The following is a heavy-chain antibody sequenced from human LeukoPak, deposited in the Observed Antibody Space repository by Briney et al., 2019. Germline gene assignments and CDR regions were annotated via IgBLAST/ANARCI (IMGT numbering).Heavy chain of an antibody. CDR1: GFTFSTYA. D-gene: IGHD5-12*01. CDR2: TSYDGGNI. V-gene: IGHV3-30*04. J-gene: IGHJ4*02. CDR3: ARPLVPTVSTFDY. Sequence: TGGSLRLSCAASGFTFSTYAMHWVRQAPGKGLEWVALTSYDGGNINYVDSVKGRFTISRDNSKNTLYLQMNSLRRDDTAVYYCARPLVPTVSTFDYWGQGTLVTVSS.